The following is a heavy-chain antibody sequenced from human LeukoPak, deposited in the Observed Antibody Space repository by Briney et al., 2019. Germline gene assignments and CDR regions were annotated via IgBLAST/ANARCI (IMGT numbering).Heavy chain of an antibody. J-gene: IGHJ5*02. V-gene: IGHV4-38-2*02. CDR2: IYHSGST. CDR3: ARLRRQLWFFWFDP. D-gene: IGHD5-18*01. CDR1: GYSISSGYY. Sequence: PSETLSLTCTVSGYSISSGYYWGWIRQPPGKGLEWIGEIYHSGSTNYNPSLKSRVTISVDTSKNQFSLKLSSVTAADTAVYYCARLRRQLWFFWFDPWGQGTLVTVSS.